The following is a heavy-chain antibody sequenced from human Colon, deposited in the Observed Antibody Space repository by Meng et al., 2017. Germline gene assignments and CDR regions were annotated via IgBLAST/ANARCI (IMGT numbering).Heavy chain of an antibody. Sequence: GESLKISCVASGFAFSSYGMHWVRQAPAKGLEWVAVIWYDGSNTYYADSVKGRFTISRDNSKNTLYLQMNSPRAEDTALYYCAREIGYFDYWGQGTLVTVSS. CDR3: AREIGYFDY. J-gene: IGHJ4*02. CDR1: GFAFSSYG. V-gene: IGHV3-33*01. CDR2: IWYDGSNT. D-gene: IGHD2/OR15-2a*01.